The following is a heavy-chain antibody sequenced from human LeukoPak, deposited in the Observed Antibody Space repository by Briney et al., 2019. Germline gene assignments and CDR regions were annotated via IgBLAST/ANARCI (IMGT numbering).Heavy chain of an antibody. V-gene: IGHV7-4-1*02. Sequence: GASVKVSCKASGYTFTTYAMHWVRQAPGKGLEWMGWIHTETGNPTYAQGFSGRFVFSLDTSVTTAYLQISGLQAEDTAVYYCARLIYGDYIFFDYWGQGTLVTVSS. CDR1: GYTFTTYA. J-gene: IGHJ4*02. CDR3: ARLIYGDYIFFDY. CDR2: IHTETGNP. D-gene: IGHD4-17*01.